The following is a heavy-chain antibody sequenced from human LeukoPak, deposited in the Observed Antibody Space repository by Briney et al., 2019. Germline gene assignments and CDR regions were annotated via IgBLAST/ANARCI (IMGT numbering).Heavy chain of an antibody. CDR1: GFTFSSYE. CDR2: ISDSGSTI. V-gene: IGHV3-48*03. D-gene: IGHD1-1*01. J-gene: IGHJ3*02. CDR3: ARDGGDNCGRDALDI. Sequence: GGSLRLSCVASGFTFSSYEMNWVRQVPGKGLEWVSYISDSGSTIFYADSVRGRFTISRDNAKNSLFLQMNSLRAEDTAVYYCARDGGDNCGRDALDIWGQGTMVTVSS.